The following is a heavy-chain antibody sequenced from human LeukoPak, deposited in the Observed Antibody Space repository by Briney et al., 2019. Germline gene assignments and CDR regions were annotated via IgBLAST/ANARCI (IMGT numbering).Heavy chain of an antibody. Sequence: PGGSLRLSCAASGFTFSSYSMNWVRQAPGKGLEWVSSISSSSSYIYYADSVKGRFTISRDNAKNSLYLQMNSLRAEDTAVYYCARVCSSGWYFDYWGQGTLVTVSS. V-gene: IGHV3-21*01. CDR2: ISSSSSYI. CDR1: GFTFSSYS. CDR3: ARVCSSGWYFDY. D-gene: IGHD6-19*01. J-gene: IGHJ4*02.